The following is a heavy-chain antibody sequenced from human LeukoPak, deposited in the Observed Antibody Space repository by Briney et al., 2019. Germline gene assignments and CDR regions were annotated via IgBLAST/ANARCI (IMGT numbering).Heavy chain of an antibody. V-gene: IGHV3-23*03. D-gene: IGHD2-15*01. CDR2: IYSGGST. J-gene: IGHJ4*02. CDR3: AKFLAAAEDY. Sequence: GGSLRLSCEASGFTFEDHTMHWVRQAPGKSLEWVSVIYSGGSTYYADSVKGRFTISRDNSKNTLYLQMNSLRAEDTAVYYCAKFLAAAEDYWGQGTLVTVSS. CDR1: GFTFEDHT.